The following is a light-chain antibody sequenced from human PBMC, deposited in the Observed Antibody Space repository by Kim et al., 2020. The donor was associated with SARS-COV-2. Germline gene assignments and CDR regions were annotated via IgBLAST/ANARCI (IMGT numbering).Light chain of an antibody. CDR3: NSRDSSGNNLV. V-gene: IGLV3-19*01. CDR2: GKN. CDR1: SLRSYY. J-gene: IGLJ3*02. Sequence: SSELTQDPAVSVALGQTVRITCQGDSLRSYYASWYQQKPGQAPVLVIYGKNNRPSGIPERFSGSSAGNTASLTITGAQAEEEADYYCNSRDSSGNNLVFG.